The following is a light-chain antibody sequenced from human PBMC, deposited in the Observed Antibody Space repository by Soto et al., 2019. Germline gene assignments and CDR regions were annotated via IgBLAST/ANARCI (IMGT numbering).Light chain of an antibody. CDR1: NIGGKS. J-gene: IGLJ2*01. CDR3: QVWDRSSGVV. CDR2: YDS. V-gene: IGLV3-21*04. Sequence: SYELTQPPSVSVAPGKTATITCGGNNIGGKSVHWYQQRPGQAPVLVIYYDSDRPSGIPERLSGSNSGNTATLTISRVEAGDEADYYCQVWDRSSGVVFGGGTKVTVL.